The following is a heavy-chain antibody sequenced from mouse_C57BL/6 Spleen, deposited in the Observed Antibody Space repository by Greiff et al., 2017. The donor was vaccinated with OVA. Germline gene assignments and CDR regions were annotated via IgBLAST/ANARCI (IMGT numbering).Heavy chain of an antibody. D-gene: IGHD1-1*01. CDR2: INYDGSST. CDR1: GFTFSDYY. CDR3: ARAGSSFYWYFDV. Sequence: DVKLVESEGGLVQPGSSMKLSCTASGFTFSDYYMAWVRQVPEKGLEWVANINYDGSSTYYLDSLKSRFIISRDNAKNILYLQMSSLKSEDTATYYGARAGSSFYWYFDVWGTGTTVTVSS. J-gene: IGHJ1*03. V-gene: IGHV5-16*01.